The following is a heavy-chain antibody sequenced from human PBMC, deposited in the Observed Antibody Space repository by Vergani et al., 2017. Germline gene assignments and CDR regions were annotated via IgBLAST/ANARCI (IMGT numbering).Heavy chain of an antibody. D-gene: IGHD6-19*01. CDR1: GFTVSSNY. CDR3: AKVGRSEVAGTFGAFDI. CDR2: LSASDRRT. Sequence: EVQLVESGGDLVQPGGSLRLSCAASGFTVSSNYMSWVRQAPGKGLEWVSTLSASDRRTHYADSVKGRFTISRDNSKNTLFLHMNSLRPEDTAVYYCAKVGRSEVAGTFGAFDIWGQGTMVTVSS. V-gene: IGHV3-23*04. J-gene: IGHJ3*02.